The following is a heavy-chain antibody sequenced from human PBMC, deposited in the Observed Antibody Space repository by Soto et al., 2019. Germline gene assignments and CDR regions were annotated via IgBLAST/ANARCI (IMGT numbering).Heavy chain of an antibody. CDR1: GFTFSNYG. CDR2: IWYDGSKK. D-gene: IGHD4-17*01. V-gene: IGHV3-33*01. Sequence: QVHLVESGGGVVQPGTSLRLSCKPSGFTFSNYGFHWVRQAPGRGLEWVALIWYDGSKKSYADSVKGRFTISRDRNTLFLHMDSLSGEDTAVYYCARDPATVTSYFDYRGQGTLVTVSS. J-gene: IGHJ4*02. CDR3: ARDPATVTSYFDY.